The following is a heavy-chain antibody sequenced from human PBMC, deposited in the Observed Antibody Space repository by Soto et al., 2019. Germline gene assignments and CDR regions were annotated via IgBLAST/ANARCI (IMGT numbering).Heavy chain of an antibody. CDR1: GYTLTELS. D-gene: IGHD3-10*01. CDR3: ATELTGLYYYYGMDV. V-gene: IGHV1-24*01. Sequence: ASVKVSCKVSGYTLTELSMHWVRQAPGKGLERMGGFDPEDGETIYAKKFQSKVTMTEDTSTDTTYKKMSSLKSEDTAVYYCATELTGLYYYYGMDVWGQGTTVTVSS. J-gene: IGHJ6*02. CDR2: FDPEDGET.